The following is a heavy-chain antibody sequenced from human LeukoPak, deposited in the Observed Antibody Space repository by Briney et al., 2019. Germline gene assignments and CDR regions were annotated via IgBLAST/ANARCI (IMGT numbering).Heavy chain of an antibody. Sequence: SETLSLTCTVSGGSIRSSYYYWGWIRQPPGKGLEWIGSIYDSGSTYYNPSLKSRVTISVDTSKNQFSLKLNSVTAADTAVYYCASSIAVAAHHYWGQGTLVTVSS. CDR1: GGSIRSSYYY. CDR2: IYDSGST. J-gene: IGHJ4*02. CDR3: ASSIAVAAHHY. V-gene: IGHV4-39*01. D-gene: IGHD6-19*01.